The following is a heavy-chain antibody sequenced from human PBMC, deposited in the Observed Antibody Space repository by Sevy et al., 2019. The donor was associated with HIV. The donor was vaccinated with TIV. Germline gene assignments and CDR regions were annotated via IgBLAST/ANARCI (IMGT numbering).Heavy chain of an antibody. CDR3: ARDLNPITMVRGVIITAGGAFDI. D-gene: IGHD3-10*01. Sequence: ASVKVSCKASGGTFSSYAISWVRQAPGQGLEWMGGIIPIFGTANYAQKFQGRVTITADECTSTAYMELSGLRSEDTAVYYCARDLNPITMVRGVIITAGGAFDIWGQGTMVTVSS. CDR1: GGTFSSYA. CDR2: IIPIFGTA. V-gene: IGHV1-69*13. J-gene: IGHJ3*02.